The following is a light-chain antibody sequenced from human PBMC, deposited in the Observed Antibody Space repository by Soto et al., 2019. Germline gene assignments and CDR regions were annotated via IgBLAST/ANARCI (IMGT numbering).Light chain of an antibody. V-gene: IGKV3-11*01. J-gene: IGKJ1*01. Sequence: EIVLTQSPATLSLSPGGRATLSCRASQSVSSYLACYQQKPGQAPRLLIYDASNRATAIPARFSGSGSGTDFTLTISSLEPEDFAVYYCQQRSNWPPTFGQGTKVEIK. CDR2: DAS. CDR3: QQRSNWPPT. CDR1: QSVSSY.